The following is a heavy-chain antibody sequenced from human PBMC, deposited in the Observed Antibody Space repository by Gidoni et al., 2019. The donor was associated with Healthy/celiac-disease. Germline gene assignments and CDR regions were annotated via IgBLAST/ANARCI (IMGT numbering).Heavy chain of an antibody. Sequence: EVQLVESGGGLVQPGGSLRLSCAASGFTFSSYSMNWVRQAPGKGLEWVSYISSSRSTIYYADSVKGRFTISRDNAKNSLYLQMNSLRDEDTAVYYCARDLGSSSIEVDYYYYYMDVWGKGTTVTVSS. CDR1: GFTFSSYS. CDR3: ARDLGSSSIEVDYYYYYMDV. V-gene: IGHV3-48*02. D-gene: IGHD6-13*01. CDR2: ISSSRSTI. J-gene: IGHJ6*03.